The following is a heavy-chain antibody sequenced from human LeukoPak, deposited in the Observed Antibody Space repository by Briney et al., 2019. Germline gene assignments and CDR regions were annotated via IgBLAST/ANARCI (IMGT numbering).Heavy chain of an antibody. CDR2: VNPNSGNT. D-gene: IGHD3-10*01. CDR1: GYTFNTYG. CDR3: ARVSRGRFGELLVDY. J-gene: IGHJ4*02. V-gene: IGHV1-8*02. Sequence: ATVKVSCKGSGYTFNTYGITWVRQAPGQGLEWMGWVNPNSGNTGYAQKFQGRVTMTRNTSISTAYMELSSLRSEDTAVYYCARVSRGRFGELLVDYWGQGTLVTVSS.